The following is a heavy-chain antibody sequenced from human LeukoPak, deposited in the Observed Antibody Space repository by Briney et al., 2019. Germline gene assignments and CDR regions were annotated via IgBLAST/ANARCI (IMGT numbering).Heavy chain of an antibody. J-gene: IGHJ4*02. V-gene: IGHV3-49*03. CDR2: IRSKAYGGTT. Sequence: PGRSPRLSCTASGFTFGDYAMSWFRQAPGKGLEWVGFIRSKAYGGTTEYVASVKGRFIISRDDSKSIAYLQMNSLKTEDTAVYYCTSPRYSSTWYFDSWGQGTLVTVSS. CDR3: TSPRYSSTWYFDS. D-gene: IGHD6-13*01. CDR1: GFTFGDYA.